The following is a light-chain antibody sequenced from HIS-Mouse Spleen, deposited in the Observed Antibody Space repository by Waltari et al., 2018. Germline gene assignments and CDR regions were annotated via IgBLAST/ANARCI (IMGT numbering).Light chain of an antibody. V-gene: IGLV2-14*01. J-gene: IGLJ3*02. Sequence: QSALTQPASVSGSPGQSITISCTGTSRDVGGYNYVPWYQQHPGKAPKLMIYEVSNRPSGVSNRFSGSKSGNTASLTISGLQAEDEADYYCSSYTSSSRVFGGGTKLTVL. CDR2: EVS. CDR3: SSYTSSSRV. CDR1: SRDVGGYNY.